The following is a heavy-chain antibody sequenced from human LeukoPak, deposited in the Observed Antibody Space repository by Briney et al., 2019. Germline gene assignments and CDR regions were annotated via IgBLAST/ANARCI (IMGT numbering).Heavy chain of an antibody. CDR2: IYSGGST. V-gene: IGHV3-53*04. Sequence: GGSLRLSRAASGFTVSSNYMSWVRQAPGKGLEWVSVIYSGGSTYYADSVKGRFTISRHNSKNTLYLQMNSLRAEDTAVYYCAREDSDSSSSMHYYYGMDVWGQGTTVTVSS. CDR1: GFTVSSNY. CDR3: AREDSDSSSSMHYYYGMDV. D-gene: IGHD6-6*01. J-gene: IGHJ6*02.